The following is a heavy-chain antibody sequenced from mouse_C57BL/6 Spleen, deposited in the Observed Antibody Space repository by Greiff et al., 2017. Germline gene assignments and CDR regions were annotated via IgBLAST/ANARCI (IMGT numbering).Heavy chain of an antibody. CDR3: GYNPLNAMDY. D-gene: IGHD1-3*01. Sequence: VKLQESGAELARPGASVKLSCKASGYTFTSYGISWVKQRTGQGLEWIGEIYPRSGNTYYNEKFKGKATLTADKSSSTAYMELRSLTSEDSAVYFCGYNPLNAMDYWGQGTSVTVAS. J-gene: IGHJ4*01. CDR2: IYPRSGNT. V-gene: IGHV1-81*01. CDR1: GYTFTSYG.